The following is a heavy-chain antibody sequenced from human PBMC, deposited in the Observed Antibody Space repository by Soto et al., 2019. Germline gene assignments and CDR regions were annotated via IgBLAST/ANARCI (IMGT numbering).Heavy chain of an antibody. Sequence: EVPLLESGGGLVQPGGSLRLSCAASGFTFSSYAMSWVRQAPGKGLEWVSAISGSGGSTYYADSVKGRFTISRDNSKNTLYLQMNSLRAEDTAVYYCAKGTERWFGELGYWGQGTLVTVSS. V-gene: IGHV3-23*01. J-gene: IGHJ4*02. CDR3: AKGTERWFGELGY. CDR1: GFTFSSYA. D-gene: IGHD3-10*01. CDR2: ISGSGGST.